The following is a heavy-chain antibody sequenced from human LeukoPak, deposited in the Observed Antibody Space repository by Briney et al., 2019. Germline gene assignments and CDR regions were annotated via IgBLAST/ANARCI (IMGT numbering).Heavy chain of an antibody. Sequence: SQTLSLTCALSGDSVSSNTAAWNWIRQSPSKGLEWLGRTYYRSKWYNDYAVSVKSRITITADTSKNHFSLQLNSVTPEDTAMYYCARSLAVAGRNWFDPWGQGTLVTVSS. D-gene: IGHD6-19*01. CDR3: ARSLAVAGRNWFDP. J-gene: IGHJ5*02. CDR1: GDSVSSNTAA. CDR2: TYYRSKWYN. V-gene: IGHV6-1*01.